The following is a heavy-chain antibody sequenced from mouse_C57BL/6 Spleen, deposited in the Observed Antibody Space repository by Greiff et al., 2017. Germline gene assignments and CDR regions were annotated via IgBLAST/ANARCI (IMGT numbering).Heavy chain of an antibody. Sequence: QVQLQQPGAELVRPGTSVKLSCKASGYTFTSYWMHWVKQRPGQGLEWIGVIDPSDSYTNYNQKFKGKATLTVDTSSSTAYMQLSSLTSEDSAVYYCARHYHGNPGAYWGQGTLVTVSA. CDR2: IDPSDSYT. CDR1: GYTFTSYW. V-gene: IGHV1-59*01. J-gene: IGHJ3*01. D-gene: IGHD2-1*01. CDR3: ARHYHGNPGAY.